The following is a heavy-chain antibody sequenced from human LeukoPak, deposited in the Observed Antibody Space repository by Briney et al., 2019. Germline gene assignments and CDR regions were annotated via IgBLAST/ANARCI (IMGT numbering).Heavy chain of an antibody. CDR3: ATSTGGFGDPYYFDY. V-gene: IGHV3-71*01. D-gene: IGHD3-10*01. CDR1: GFTFSSYA. J-gene: IGHJ4*02. CDR2: IRSKAYGGTT. Sequence: PGGSLRLSCAASGFTFSSYAMSWVRQAPGKGLEWVGFIRSKAYGGTTEYAASVKGRFTISRDNAKNSLYLQMNSLRAEDTAVYYCATSTGGFGDPYYFDYWGQGTLVTVSS.